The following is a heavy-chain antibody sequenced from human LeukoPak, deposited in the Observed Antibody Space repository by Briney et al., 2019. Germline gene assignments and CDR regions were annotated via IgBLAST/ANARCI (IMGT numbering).Heavy chain of an antibody. CDR1: GFTFSSYS. J-gene: IGHJ6*02. CDR2: ISSSSSYI. Sequence: GGSLRLSCAASGFTFSSYSMNWVRQAPGKGLEWVSSISSSSSYIYYADSVKGRFTISRDNAKNSLYLQMNSLRAEDTAVYYCARDGPGRQTIYYYYGMDVWGQGTTVTVYS. CDR3: ARDGPGRQTIYYYYGMDV. V-gene: IGHV3-21*01. D-gene: IGHD1-26*01.